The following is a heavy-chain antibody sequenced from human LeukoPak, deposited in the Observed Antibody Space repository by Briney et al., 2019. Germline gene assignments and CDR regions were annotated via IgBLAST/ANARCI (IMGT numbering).Heavy chain of an antibody. CDR2: ISASGGST. J-gene: IGHJ4*02. D-gene: IGHD3-10*01. Sequence: PGGSLRLSCAASRFTFSSYAMSWVRQAPGKGLEWVSAISASGGSTYYADSVKGRFTISRDKSKSTLFLQMNSLRAEDTAVYYCAKASYDLGNYGYFDYWGQGTLVTVSS. CDR1: RFTFSSYA. CDR3: AKASYDLGNYGYFDY. V-gene: IGHV3-23*01.